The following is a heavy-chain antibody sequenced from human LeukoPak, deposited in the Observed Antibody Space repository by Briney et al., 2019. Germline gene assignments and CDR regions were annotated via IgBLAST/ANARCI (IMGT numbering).Heavy chain of an antibody. CDR3: AKGSRSIVETTGIDY. Sequence: GGTLSLSCAASVLTFSSYAMSWAPHAPGKGREGVTAVSGSGGSTYSADSVKGRFTISRDISKNTLYLHMHSVSGGDTAIYLCAKGSRSIVETTGIDYWGQGTLVTVSS. CDR2: VSGSGGST. J-gene: IGHJ4*02. CDR1: VLTFSSYA. V-gene: IGHV3-23*01. D-gene: IGHD1-26*01.